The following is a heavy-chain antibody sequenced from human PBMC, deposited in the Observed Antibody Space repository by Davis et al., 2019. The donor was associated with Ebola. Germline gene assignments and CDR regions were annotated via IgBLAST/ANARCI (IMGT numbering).Heavy chain of an antibody. J-gene: IGHJ5*02. CDR2: INHSGST. CDR1: GGSFSGYY. D-gene: IGHD3-3*01. Sequence: SETLSLTCAVYGGSFSGYYWTWIRQPPGKGLEWIGEINHSGSTNYNPSLKSRVTISVDTSKNQFSLKLSSVTAADTAVYYCARHDYDFWSGPGNWFDPWGQGTLVTVSS. V-gene: IGHV4-34*01. CDR3: ARHDYDFWSGPGNWFDP.